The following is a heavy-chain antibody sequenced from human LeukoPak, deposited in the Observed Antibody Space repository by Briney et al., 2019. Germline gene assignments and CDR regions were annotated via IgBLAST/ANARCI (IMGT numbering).Heavy chain of an antibody. J-gene: IGHJ6*02. Sequence: KVSCKVSGYTLTELSMHWVRQAPGKGLEWMGIIYPGDSDTRYSSSFQGQVSISADKSISTAYLQWSSLKASDTAMYYCARLQKGNYYYALDVWGQGTTVTVSS. CDR2: IYPGDSDT. CDR3: ARLQKGNYYYALDV. CDR1: GYTLTELS. D-gene: IGHD6-13*01. V-gene: IGHV5-51*01.